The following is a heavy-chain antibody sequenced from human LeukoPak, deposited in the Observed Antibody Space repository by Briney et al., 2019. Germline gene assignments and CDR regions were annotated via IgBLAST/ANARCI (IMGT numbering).Heavy chain of an antibody. CDR1: GFTFSSYG. Sequence: GGSLRLSCAASGFTFSSYGMHWVRQAPGKGLEWVALISYDGSNKYYADSVKGRFTISRDNSKSTLYLQMDRLRAEDTAVYYCGKDSKYNWNFLDYWGQGTLVTVSS. CDR2: ISYDGSNK. CDR3: GKDSKYNWNFLDY. V-gene: IGHV3-30*06. D-gene: IGHD1-7*01. J-gene: IGHJ4*02.